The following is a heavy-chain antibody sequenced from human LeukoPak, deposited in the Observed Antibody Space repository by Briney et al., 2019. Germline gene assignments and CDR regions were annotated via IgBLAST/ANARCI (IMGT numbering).Heavy chain of an antibody. Sequence: PSETLSLTCTVSGGSISNYYWSWIRQPAGKGLEWIGRIYTSGSTNYNPSLKSRVTMSVDTSRNQFSLSLTSVTAADTAVYYCARDRHYDGSGYYLPLDYWGQGTLVTVSS. D-gene: IGHD3-22*01. CDR2: IYTSGST. J-gene: IGHJ4*02. CDR1: GGSISNYY. CDR3: ARDRHYDGSGYYLPLDY. V-gene: IGHV4-4*07.